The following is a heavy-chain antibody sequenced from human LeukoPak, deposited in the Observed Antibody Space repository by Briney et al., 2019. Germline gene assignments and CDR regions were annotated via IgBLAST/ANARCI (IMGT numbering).Heavy chain of an antibody. Sequence: GGSLRLSCAASGFTFSNYGMHWVRQAPGKRLDWVADISYDGSNKYYADSVKGGFTISRDKPNNTLYLQMNSLRAEDTAVYYCAKDKSLGGYYDTSGYLDYWGQGTLVTVSS. CDR3: AKDKSLGGYYDTSGYLDY. V-gene: IGHV3-30*18. J-gene: IGHJ4*02. D-gene: IGHD3-22*01. CDR2: ISYDGSNK. CDR1: GFTFSNYG.